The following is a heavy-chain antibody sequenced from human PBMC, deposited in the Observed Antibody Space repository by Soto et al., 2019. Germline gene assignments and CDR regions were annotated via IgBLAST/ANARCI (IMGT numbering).Heavy chain of an antibody. J-gene: IGHJ3*02. Sequence: SETLSLTCTVSGGSISSYYWSWIRQPPGKGLEWIGYIYYSGSTNYNPSLKSRVTISVDTSKNQFSLKLSSVTAADTAVYYCARDGEGVDAFDIWGQGTMVTVSS. CDR2: IYYSGST. D-gene: IGHD2-21*01. CDR3: ARDGEGVDAFDI. CDR1: GGSISSYY. V-gene: IGHV4-59*01.